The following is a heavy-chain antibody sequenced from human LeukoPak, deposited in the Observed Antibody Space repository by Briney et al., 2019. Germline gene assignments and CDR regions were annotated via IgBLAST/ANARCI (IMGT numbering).Heavy chain of an antibody. CDR2: IYTNGSA. V-gene: IGHV4-4*07. CDR1: GDSISSYY. Sequence: SATLSLTCTVSGDSISSYYWSWVPQPAGQGLEWIGRIYTNGSANYNPSLMRRITMSVDTSKNKSSQTLLSVTAADTTVYYSAGDSGYELTWGQGTLVTVSS. CDR3: AGDSGYELT. D-gene: IGHD5-12*01. J-gene: IGHJ4*02.